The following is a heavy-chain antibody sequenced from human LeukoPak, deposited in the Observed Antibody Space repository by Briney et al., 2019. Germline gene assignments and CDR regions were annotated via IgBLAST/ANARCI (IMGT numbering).Heavy chain of an antibody. CDR2: IYYSGST. CDR3: TRQGDIVVVVAATAARFDY. Sequence: SETLSLTCTVSGGSISSSSYYWGWIRQPPGKGLEWIGSIYYSGSTYYNPSLKSRVTISVDTSKNQFSLKLSSVTAADTAVYYCTRQGDIVVVVAATAARFDYWGQGTLVTVSS. CDR1: GGSISSSSYY. V-gene: IGHV4-39*01. D-gene: IGHD2-15*01. J-gene: IGHJ4*02.